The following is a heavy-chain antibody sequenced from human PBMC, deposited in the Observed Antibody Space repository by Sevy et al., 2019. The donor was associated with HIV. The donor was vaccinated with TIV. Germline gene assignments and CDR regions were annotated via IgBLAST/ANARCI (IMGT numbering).Heavy chain of an antibody. CDR1: GFTFSSYA. J-gene: IGHJ4*02. CDR3: AKMLLRYFDWSPPSGDY. D-gene: IGHD3-9*01. Sequence: GGSLRLSCAASGFTFSSYAMSWVRQAPGKGLEWVSAIGGSGGSTYYADSVKGRFTSSRDNSKNTLYLLMNSLRAEDTAVYYGAKMLLRYFDWSPPSGDYWGQGTLVTVSS. CDR2: IGGSGGST. V-gene: IGHV3-23*01.